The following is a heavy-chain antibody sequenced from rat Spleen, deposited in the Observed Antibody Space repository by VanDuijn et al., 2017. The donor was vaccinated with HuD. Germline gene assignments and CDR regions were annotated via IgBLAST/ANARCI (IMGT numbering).Heavy chain of an antibody. CDR1: GFTFSSYD. CDR2: ISPSGGST. D-gene: IGHD1-9*01. J-gene: IGHJ3*01. Sequence: EVQLVESGGALVQPGRSLKLSCAASGFTFSSYDMAWVRQAPTKGLEWVASISPSGGSTYYRDSMKGRFTISRDNAKNTLYLQMDSLRSGDTATYYCGRHGYNSYFDYWGQGTLVTVSS. CDR3: GRHGYNSYFDY. V-gene: IGHV5S13*01.